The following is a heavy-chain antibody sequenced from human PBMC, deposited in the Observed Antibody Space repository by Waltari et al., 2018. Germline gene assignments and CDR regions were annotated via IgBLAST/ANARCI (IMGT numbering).Heavy chain of an antibody. D-gene: IGHD1-20*01. V-gene: IGHV3-74*01. J-gene: IGHJ4*02. CDR3: VRITGSSFDY. CDR1: GFTFSTNW. Sequence: EVQLVESGGALVQQGGSLRLSCAASGFTFSTNWMHWVRQAPGKGLVWVSRINSDGSRANYADSVKGRFTISRDNAKNTLYLQMSSLRVEDTAVYYCVRITGSSFDYWGQGALVTVSS. CDR2: INSDGSRA.